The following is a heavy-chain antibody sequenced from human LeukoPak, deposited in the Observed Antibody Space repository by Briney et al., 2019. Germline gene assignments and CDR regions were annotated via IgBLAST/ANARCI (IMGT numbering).Heavy chain of an antibody. D-gene: IGHD5-18*01. Sequence: ASVKVSCRASGYTFTDYYIHWVRQAPGQGLEWMGWINSNRGVTNSAQNFQGRITLTRDTSISTAFMELTSLRPDDTAVYYCARDLLLDSWGQGTLVTVSS. CDR1: GYTFTDYY. CDR2: INSNRGVT. CDR3: ARDLLLDS. V-gene: IGHV1-2*02. J-gene: IGHJ4*02.